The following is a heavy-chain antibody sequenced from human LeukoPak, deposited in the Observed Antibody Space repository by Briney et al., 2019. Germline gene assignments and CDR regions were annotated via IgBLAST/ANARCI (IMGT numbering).Heavy chain of an antibody. CDR3: ATQGGGYYGNWFDP. CDR1: GYTFTGYY. Sequence: ASVKVSCKASGYTFTGYYMHWVRQAPGQGLEWMGWINPNSGGTNYAQKFQGRVTMTRDTSISTAYMELSRLRSDDTAVYYCATQGGGYYGNWFDPWGQGTLVTVSS. CDR2: INPNSGGT. V-gene: IGHV1-2*02. J-gene: IGHJ5*02. D-gene: IGHD3-3*01.